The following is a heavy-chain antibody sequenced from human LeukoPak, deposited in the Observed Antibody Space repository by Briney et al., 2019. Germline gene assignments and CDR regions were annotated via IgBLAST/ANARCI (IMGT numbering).Heavy chain of an antibody. CDR3: ARQNIPVFAPPQAPGAFDV. Sequence: PSQTLSLTCTVSGGSISSDAFYWNWIRQPPGKGLEWIGYIYHSGITYYNPSLKSRVTISLDRSKNNFSLRLTSVTAADTAVYYCARQNIPVFAPPQAPGAFDVWGQGTMVTVSS. CDR1: GGSISSDAFY. D-gene: IGHD3-3*01. J-gene: IGHJ3*01. V-gene: IGHV4-30-2*01. CDR2: IYHSGIT.